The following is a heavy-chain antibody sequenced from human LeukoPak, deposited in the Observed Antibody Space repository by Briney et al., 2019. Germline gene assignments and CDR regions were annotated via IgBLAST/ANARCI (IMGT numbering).Heavy chain of an antibody. Sequence: GGSLRLSCAASGFTVSNNYMSWVRQAPGKGLEWVSITYSDGNTNYAVSVKGRFPISRDNAKNSLYLQMNSLRAEDTALYYCAKSPWHYYGSGSSHWGQGTLVTVSS. D-gene: IGHD3-10*01. CDR2: TYSDGNT. CDR3: AKSPWHYYGSGSSH. J-gene: IGHJ4*02. V-gene: IGHV3-53*05. CDR1: GFTVSNNY.